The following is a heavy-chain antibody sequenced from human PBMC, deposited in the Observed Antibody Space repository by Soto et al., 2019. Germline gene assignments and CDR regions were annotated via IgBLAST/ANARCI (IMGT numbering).Heavy chain of an antibody. CDR3: ARGGSGSFYNDFFAY. V-gene: IGHV4-59*12. CDR1: GASISSYY. CDR2: IYSSGST. J-gene: IGHJ4*02. Sequence: SETLSLTCTVSGASISSYYWSWIRQPPGKGLEWIGYIYSSGSTSYNPSLKSRVTISVDTSKNQFSLKLSSVTAADTAVYYCARGGSGSFYNDFFAYWGQGTLVTVSS. D-gene: IGHD3-10*01.